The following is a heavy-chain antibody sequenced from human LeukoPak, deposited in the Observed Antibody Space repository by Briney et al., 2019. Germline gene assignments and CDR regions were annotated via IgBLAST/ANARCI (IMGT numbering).Heavy chain of an antibody. D-gene: IGHD3-16*01. CDR3: ARDPPGAGGVMGY. CDR1: GGTSSSQA. J-gene: IGHJ4*02. V-gene: IGHV1-69*04. CDR2: ILTILGIA. Sequence: GASMKLASKASGGTSSSQAISWVRQVPGHWSEWKGRILTILGIANAAQKFQGSVMIAADTSTSAAFMELSSLRSEDTAVYYCARDPPGAGGVMGYWGQGTLVTVSS.